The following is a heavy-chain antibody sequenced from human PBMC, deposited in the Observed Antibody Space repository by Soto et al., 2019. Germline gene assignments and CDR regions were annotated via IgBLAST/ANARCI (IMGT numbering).Heavy chain of an antibody. CDR1: GYSFTSYW. CDR2: IYPGDSDT. Sequence: GESLKICCKGSGYSFTSYWICWVRQMPGKGLEWMGIIYPGDSDTRYSPSFQGQVTISADKSISTAYLQWSSLKASDTAMYYCARLNYDILTGYYSWFDPWGQGTLVTVS. J-gene: IGHJ5*01. D-gene: IGHD3-9*01. V-gene: IGHV5-51*01. CDR3: ARLNYDILTGYYSWFDP.